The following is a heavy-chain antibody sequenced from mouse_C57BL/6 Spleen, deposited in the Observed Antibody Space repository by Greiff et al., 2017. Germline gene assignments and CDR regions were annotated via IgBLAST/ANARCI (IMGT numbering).Heavy chain of an antibody. CDR2: ISDGGSYT. Sequence: EVKLVESGGGLVKPGGSLKLSCAASGFTFSSYAMSWVRQTPEKRLEWVATISDGGSYTYYPDNVKGRFTISRDNAKNNLYLQMSHLKSEDTAMYYCARAPYGYDLFAYWGQGTLVTVSA. J-gene: IGHJ3*01. CDR1: GFTFSSYA. D-gene: IGHD2-2*01. CDR3: ARAPYGYDLFAY. V-gene: IGHV5-4*03.